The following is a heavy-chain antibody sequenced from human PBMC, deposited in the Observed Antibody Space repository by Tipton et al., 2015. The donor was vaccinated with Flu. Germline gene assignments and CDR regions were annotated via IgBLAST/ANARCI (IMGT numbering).Heavy chain of an antibody. J-gene: IGHJ4*02. V-gene: IGHV3-30-3*01. CDR1: GFTFSTYP. CDR2: ISNDGVNR. CDR3: ARDLLGGAIAGHFDD. Sequence: QLVQSGEGVVQPGRSLRLSCAASGFTFSTYPMHWVRQAPGKGLEWVAIISNDGVNRYYTDSVKGRFTISRENSKSTVYLQMNSLRGEDTAVYYCARDLLGGAIAGHFDDWGQGTLVTVSS. D-gene: IGHD3-16*01.